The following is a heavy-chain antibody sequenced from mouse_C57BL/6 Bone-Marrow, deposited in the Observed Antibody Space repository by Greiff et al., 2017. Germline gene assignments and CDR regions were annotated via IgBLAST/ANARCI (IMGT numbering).Heavy chain of an antibody. CDR1: GYTFTSYG. CDR3: DRNYDYDYYYAMDY. CDR2: IYPRSGNT. D-gene: IGHD2-4*01. Sequence: QVQLKQSGAELARPGASVKLSCKASGYTFTSYGISWVKQRTGPGLEWIGEIYPRSGNTKYNEKFKGKATLTADTTSSPAYMQLSSLTSEDSAVYYSDRNYDYDYYYAMDYWGQGTSVTVSA. J-gene: IGHJ4*01. V-gene: IGHV1-81*01.